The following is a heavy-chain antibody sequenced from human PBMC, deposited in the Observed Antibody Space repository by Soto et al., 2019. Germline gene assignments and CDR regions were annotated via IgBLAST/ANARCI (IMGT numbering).Heavy chain of an antibody. J-gene: IGHJ6*02. Sequence: QVQLVESGGGVVQPGRSLRLSCAASGFTFSSYAMHWVRQAPGKGLEWVAVISYDGSNKYYADSVKGRFTISRDNSKNTLYLQMNSLRAGDTAVYYCGREWELLCSFYYYGMDVWGQGTTVTVSS. CDR3: GREWELLCSFYYYGMDV. D-gene: IGHD1-26*01. CDR2: ISYDGSNK. V-gene: IGHV3-30-3*01. CDR1: GFTFSSYA.